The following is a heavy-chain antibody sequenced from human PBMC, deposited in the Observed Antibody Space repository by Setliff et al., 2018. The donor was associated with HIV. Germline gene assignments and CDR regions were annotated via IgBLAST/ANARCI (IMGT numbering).Heavy chain of an antibody. CDR3: ARHGHFYDSSSSDAFDI. D-gene: IGHD3-22*01. V-gene: IGHV4-59*08. Sequence: SETLSLTCNVSGGSISTYYRSWIRQPPGKGLEWLGYVSYSGSTNFNPSLESRLAMSVDMSKNHFSLKLRSVTAADTAVYYCARHGHFYDSSSSDAFDIWGHGTMVTVSS. J-gene: IGHJ3*02. CDR1: GGSISTYY. CDR2: VSYSGST.